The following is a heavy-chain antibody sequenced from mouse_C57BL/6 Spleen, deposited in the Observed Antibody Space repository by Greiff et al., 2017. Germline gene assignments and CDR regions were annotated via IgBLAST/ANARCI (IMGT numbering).Heavy chain of an antibody. J-gene: IGHJ1*03. CDR1: GFTFTDYY. CDR3: ARSGYGSSYGGYFDV. V-gene: IGHV7-3*01. D-gene: IGHD1-1*01. CDR2: IRNKANGYTT. Sequence: EVQRVESGGGLVQPGGSLSLSCAASGFTFTDYYMSWVRQPPGKALEWLGFIRNKANGYTTEYSASVKGRFTISRDNSQSILYLQMNALRAEDSATYYCARSGYGSSYGGYFDVWGTGTTVTVSS.